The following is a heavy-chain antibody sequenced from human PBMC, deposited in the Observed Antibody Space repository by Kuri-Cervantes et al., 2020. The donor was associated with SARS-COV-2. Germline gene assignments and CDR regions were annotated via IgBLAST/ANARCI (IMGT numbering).Heavy chain of an antibody. CDR2: IYYSGST. J-gene: IGHJ4*02. CDR3: ARDPRTPSYYYDSSGYLSGG. D-gene: IGHD3-22*01. CDR1: GFTFSSYA. V-gene: IGHV4-30-4*08. Sequence: LRLSCAASGFTFSSYAMSWVRQPPGKGLEWIGYIYYSGSTYYNPSLKSRVTISVDTSKNQFTLKLSSVTAADTAVYYCARDPRTPSYYYDSSGYLSGGWGQGTLVTVSS.